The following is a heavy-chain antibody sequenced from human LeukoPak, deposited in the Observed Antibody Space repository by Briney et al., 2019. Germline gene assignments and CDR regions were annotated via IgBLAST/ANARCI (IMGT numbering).Heavy chain of an antibody. V-gene: IGHV4-38-2*02. CDR2: IHHSGST. J-gene: IGHJ4*02. CDR3: AREPSGTLDY. CDR1: GYSISGGYY. D-gene: IGHD1-26*01. Sequence: SETLSLTCTVSGYSISGGYYWGWIRQPPGKGLEWIGSIHHSGSTYYNPSLKSRVTISVDASKNQFSLKLSSVTAADTAVYYCAREPSGTLDYWGQGTLVTVSS.